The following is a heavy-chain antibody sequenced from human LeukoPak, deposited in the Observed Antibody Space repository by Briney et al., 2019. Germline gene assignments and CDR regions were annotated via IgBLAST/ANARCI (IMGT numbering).Heavy chain of an antibody. J-gene: IGHJ1*01. Sequence: GASVKVSCKASGYTFTSYAMNWVRQAPGQGLEWMGWINTNTGNPTYAQGFTGRFVFSLDTSVSTAYLQISSLKAEDTAVYYCAREPHYYDSSGYYHTPECFQHWGQGTLVTVSS. V-gene: IGHV7-4-1*02. D-gene: IGHD3-22*01. CDR1: GYTFTSYA. CDR3: AREPHYYDSSGYYHTPECFQH. CDR2: INTNTGNP.